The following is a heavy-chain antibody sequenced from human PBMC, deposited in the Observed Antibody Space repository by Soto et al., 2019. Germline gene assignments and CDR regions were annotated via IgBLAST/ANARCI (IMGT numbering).Heavy chain of an antibody. CDR3: ARVSDYYGSGSYRAPIFDY. Sequence: PGGSLRLSCAASGFTFSSYSMNWVRQAPGKGLEWVSYISSSSSTIYYADSVKGRFTISRDNAKNSLYLQMNSLRAEDTAVYYCARVSDYYGSGSYRAPIFDYWGQGTLVTVSS. V-gene: IGHV3-48*01. CDR1: GFTFSSYS. J-gene: IGHJ4*02. D-gene: IGHD3-10*01. CDR2: ISSSSSTI.